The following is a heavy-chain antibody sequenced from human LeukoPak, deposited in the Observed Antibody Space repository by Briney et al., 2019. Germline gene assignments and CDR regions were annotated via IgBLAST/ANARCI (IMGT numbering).Heavy chain of an antibody. D-gene: IGHD4-17*01. CDR3: ARGGADYGDVFDY. CDR2: ISSSSSYI. Sequence: GGSLRLSCAASGFTFSSYWMSWVRQAPGKGLEWVSSISSSSSYIYYADSVKGRFTISRDNAKNSLYLQMNSLRAEDTAVYYCARGGADYGDVFDYWGQGTLVTVSS. V-gene: IGHV3-21*01. CDR1: GFTFSSYW. J-gene: IGHJ4*02.